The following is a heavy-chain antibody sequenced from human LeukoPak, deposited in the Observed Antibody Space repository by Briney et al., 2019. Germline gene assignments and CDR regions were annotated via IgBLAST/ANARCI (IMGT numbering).Heavy chain of an antibody. CDR3: ARGGRDDAFDI. V-gene: IGHV1-69*13. CDR2: IIPIFGTA. J-gene: IGHJ3*02. Sequence: GASVKVSCKASGYTFTSYGISWVRQAPGQGLEWMGGIIPIFGTANYAQKFQGRVTITADESTSTAYMELSSLRSEDTAVYYCARGGRDDAFDIWGQGTMVTVSS. CDR1: GYTFTSYG. D-gene: IGHD5-24*01.